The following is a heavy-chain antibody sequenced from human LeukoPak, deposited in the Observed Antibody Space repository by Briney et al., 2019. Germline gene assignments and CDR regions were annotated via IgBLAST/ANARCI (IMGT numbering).Heavy chain of an antibody. V-gene: IGHV3-7*01. CDR3: ARGRGIAL. Sequence: GGSLRLSCATSGFTLSNFWMNWVRQAPGKGLEWVANIDDDGNKKNYVDSVKGRFTISRDDVKNSIYLQMNSLRADDTAVYYCARGRGIALWGQGTLVTVS. CDR1: GFTLSNFW. J-gene: IGHJ4*02. D-gene: IGHD6-13*01. CDR2: IDDDGNKK.